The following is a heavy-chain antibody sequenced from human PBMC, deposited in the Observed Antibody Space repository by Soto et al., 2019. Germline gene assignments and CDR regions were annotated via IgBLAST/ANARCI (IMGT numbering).Heavy chain of an antibody. CDR2: ISLTSSTM. D-gene: IGHD3-16*01. V-gene: IGHV3-48*02. CDR3: VRERRARDHNYAFFYYYGMDV. Sequence: GPLRLSCDGSGFNFSDYSMSWVRQAPGKGLEWLSYISLTSSTMYYSASVRGRFTIYRDNAKNSLNLQMDSLRDGDTAVYYCVRERRARDHNYAFFYYYGMDVWGQGTTVTVSS. CDR1: GFNFSDYS. J-gene: IGHJ6*02.